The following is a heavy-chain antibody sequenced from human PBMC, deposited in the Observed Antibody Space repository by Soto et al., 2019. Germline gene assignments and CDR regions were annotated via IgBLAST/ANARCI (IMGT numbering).Heavy chain of an antibody. D-gene: IGHD4-17*01. Sequence: SETLSLTCAVYGGSFSGYYWSWIRQPPGKGLEWIGEINHSGSTNYNPSLKSRVTISVDTSKNQFSLKLSSVTAADTAVYYCARGFRTKVTTRGIYFDYWGQGTLVTVSS. CDR2: INHSGST. CDR1: GGSFSGYY. J-gene: IGHJ4*02. V-gene: IGHV4-34*01. CDR3: ARGFRTKVTTRGIYFDY.